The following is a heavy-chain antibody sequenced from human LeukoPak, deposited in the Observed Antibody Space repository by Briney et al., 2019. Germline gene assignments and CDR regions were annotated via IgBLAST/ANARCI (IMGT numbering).Heavy chain of an antibody. CDR1: GFTFSSYS. CDR2: ISSSSSTI. J-gene: IGHJ4*02. D-gene: IGHD5-18*01. Sequence: GGSLRLSCAASGFTFSSYSMNWVRQAPGKGLEWVSYISSSSSTIYYADSVKGRFTISRDNAKNSLYLQMNSLRAEDTALYYCARGAEVQLWSYYFDYWGQGTLVTVSS. V-gene: IGHV3-48*01. CDR3: ARGAEVQLWSYYFDY.